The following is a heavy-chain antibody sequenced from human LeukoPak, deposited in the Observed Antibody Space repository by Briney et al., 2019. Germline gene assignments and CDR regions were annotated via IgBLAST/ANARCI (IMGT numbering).Heavy chain of an antibody. CDR1: GYTFTSYY. V-gene: IGHV1-46*01. J-gene: IGHJ3*02. Sequence: ASVKVSCKASGYTFTSYYMHWVRQAPGQGLEWMGIINPSGGSTSYAQKFQGRVTMTRDMSTSTAYMELRSLRSDDTAVYYCAIEYLGGSQEGDAFDIWGQGTMVTVSS. CDR2: INPSGGST. D-gene: IGHD1-26*01. CDR3: AIEYLGGSQEGDAFDI.